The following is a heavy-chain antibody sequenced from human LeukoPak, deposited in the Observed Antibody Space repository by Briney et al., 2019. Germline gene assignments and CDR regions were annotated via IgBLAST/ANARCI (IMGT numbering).Heavy chain of an antibody. CDR2: IGYNGYNT. D-gene: IGHD3-10*01. V-gene: IGHV3-20*04. CDR3: AKAAGIWFGESHY. J-gene: IGHJ4*02. CDR1: GFTFDDYG. Sequence: RTGGSLRLSCAASGFTFDDYGMNWVRQAPGKGLEWVSGIGYNGYNTGYADSVKGRFTISRDNAKNSLYLQMNSLRAEDTAVYYCAKAAGIWFGESHYWGQGTLVTVSS.